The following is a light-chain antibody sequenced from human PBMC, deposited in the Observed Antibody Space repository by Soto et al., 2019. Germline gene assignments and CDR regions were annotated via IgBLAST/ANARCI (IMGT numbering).Light chain of an antibody. CDR1: SGHSTYI. CDR3: ETWYSNTHKV. J-gene: IGLJ3*02. V-gene: IGLV4-60*02. Sequence: QLVLTQSSSASASLGCSVKLTCILSSGHSTYIIAWHQQQPGKAPRFLMTLDRSGSYNRGSGVPDRFSGSSSGADRYLTISTLQFEDEGDYYCETWYSNTHKVFGGGTKLTVL. CDR2: LDRSGSY.